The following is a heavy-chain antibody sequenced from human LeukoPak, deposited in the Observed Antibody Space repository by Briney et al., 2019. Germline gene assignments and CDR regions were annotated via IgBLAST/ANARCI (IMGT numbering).Heavy chain of an antibody. V-gene: IGHV5-51*01. Sequence: GESLKIHCKGSGYSFTSYWIGWARHMPGKGLDWMGLIYPCDSDTRYSPSFQGQVTISADKSISTACLQWSSLKASDTAMYYCASRLYYYDSSGYRGAFDIWGQGTMVSVSS. D-gene: IGHD3-22*01. CDR2: IYPCDSDT. J-gene: IGHJ3*02. CDR1: GYSFTSYW. CDR3: ASRLYYYDSSGYRGAFDI.